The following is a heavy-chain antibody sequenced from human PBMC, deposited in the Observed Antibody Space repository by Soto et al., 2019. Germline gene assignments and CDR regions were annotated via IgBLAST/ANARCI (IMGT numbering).Heavy chain of an antibody. CDR2: ISHGGST. CDR1: SGSITSSNW. V-gene: IGHV4-4*02. D-gene: IGHD2-15*01. J-gene: IGHJ4*02. Sequence: QVQLQESGPGLLKPSGTLSLTCAVSSGSITSSNWWSWVRQLPGKGLEWVGEISHGGSTNYNPSLKSRVTISVDKSKTQFSLKLNSVTAADTAVYYCASHLTMPATRGFDNWGQGTLVTVSS. CDR3: ASHLTMPATRGFDN.